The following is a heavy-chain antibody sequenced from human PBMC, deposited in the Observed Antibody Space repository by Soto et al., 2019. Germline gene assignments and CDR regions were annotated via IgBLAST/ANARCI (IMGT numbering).Heavy chain of an antibody. D-gene: IGHD1-7*01. CDR2: IYYSGST. CDR3: ARDPLELRGAFDI. V-gene: IGHV4-31*03. Sequence: PSDTLSLTCTVSGGSISSGGYYWSWIRQHPGKGLEWIGYIYYSGSTYYNPSLKSRVTISVDTSKNQFSLKLSSVTAADTAVYYLARDPLELRGAFDIWGQGTTVTVS. J-gene: IGHJ3*02. CDR1: GGSISSGGYY.